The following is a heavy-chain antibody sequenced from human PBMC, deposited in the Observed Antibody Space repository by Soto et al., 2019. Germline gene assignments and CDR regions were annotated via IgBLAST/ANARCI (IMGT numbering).Heavy chain of an antibody. V-gene: IGHV3-23*01. CDR1: GFTFSSYS. CDR3: ATQPPDSGYDFVKQTPYYFDY. D-gene: IGHD5-12*01. CDR2: ISGSGGST. Sequence: TGGSLSLSCAASGFTFSSYSMSWVRQAPGKGLEWVSAISGSGGSTYYADSVKGRFTISRDNSKNTLYLQMNSLRAEDTAVYYCATQPPDSGYDFVKQTPYYFDYWGQGTLVTVSS. J-gene: IGHJ4*02.